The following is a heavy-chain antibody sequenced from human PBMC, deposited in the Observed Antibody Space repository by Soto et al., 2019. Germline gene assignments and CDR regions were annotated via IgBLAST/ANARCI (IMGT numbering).Heavy chain of an antibody. CDR3: ASLAYCSSTSCSGYMDV. CDR1: GGSFSNYY. D-gene: IGHD2-2*01. Sequence: SETLSLTCAVYGGSFSNYYWSWIRQPPGKGLEWIGEINHSGSTNYNPSLKSRVTISVDTSKNQFSLKLSSVTAADTAVYYCASLAYCSSTSCSGYMDVWGKGTTVTVS. CDR2: INHSGST. V-gene: IGHV4-34*01. J-gene: IGHJ6*03.